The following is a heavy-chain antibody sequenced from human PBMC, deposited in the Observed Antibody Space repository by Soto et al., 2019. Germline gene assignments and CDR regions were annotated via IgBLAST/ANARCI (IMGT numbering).Heavy chain of an antibody. D-gene: IGHD2-15*01. CDR3: AHKGGRGAAMDV. J-gene: IGHJ6*02. CDR1: GFSVSTSGVG. CDR2: IYWDNDK. V-gene: IGHV2-5*02. Sequence: QITLKESGPTLVKPTQTLTLTCTFSGFSVSTSGVGVAWIRQSPGKALEWLALIYWDNDKRYSPFMQSRVTITKETTKNQVVRTMTNMDPVDTATYYCAHKGGRGAAMDVWGQGTTVTVSS.